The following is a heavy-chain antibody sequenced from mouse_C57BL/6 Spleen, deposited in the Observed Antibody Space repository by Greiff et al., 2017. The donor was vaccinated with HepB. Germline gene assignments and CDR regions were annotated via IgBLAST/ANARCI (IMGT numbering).Heavy chain of an antibody. CDR2: IHPNSGST. CDR3: ARAPIYDGYYVGAMDY. D-gene: IGHD2-3*01. Sequence: QVHVKQPGAELVKPGASVKLSCKASGYTFTSYWMHWVKQRPGQGLEWIGMIHPNSGSTNYNEKFKSKATLTVDKSSSTAYMQLSSLTSEDSAVYYCARAPIYDGYYVGAMDYWGQGTSVTVSS. CDR1: GYTFTSYW. V-gene: IGHV1-64*01. J-gene: IGHJ4*01.